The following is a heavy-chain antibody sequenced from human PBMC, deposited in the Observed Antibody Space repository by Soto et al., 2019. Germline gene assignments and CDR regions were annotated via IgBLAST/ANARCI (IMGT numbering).Heavy chain of an antibody. CDR3: ARLGSSGWYKGMDV. CDR1: GGSFSGYY. D-gene: IGHD6-19*01. V-gene: IGHV4-34*01. Sequence: PSETLSLTCAVYGGSFSGYYWSWIRQPPGKGLEWIGEINHSGSTNYNPSLKSRVTISVDTSKNQFSLKLSSVTAADTAVYYCARLGSSGWYKGMDVWGQGTTVTVSS. CDR2: INHSGST. J-gene: IGHJ6*02.